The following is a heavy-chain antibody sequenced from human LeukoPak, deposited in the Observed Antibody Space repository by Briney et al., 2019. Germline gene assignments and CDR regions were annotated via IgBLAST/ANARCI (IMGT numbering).Heavy chain of an antibody. CDR3: ARDIMVRQQTMGY. Sequence: ASVKVSCKASGYTFTSYGISGVRQAPGQGLECMGWISAYNGNTNYAQKLQGRVTMTTDTATSTAYMELRSLRSDDRAVYYCARDIMVRQQTMGYWGLGTLVTVSS. CDR2: ISAYNGNT. CDR1: GYTFTSYG. V-gene: IGHV1-18*01. J-gene: IGHJ4*02. D-gene: IGHD4/OR15-4a*01.